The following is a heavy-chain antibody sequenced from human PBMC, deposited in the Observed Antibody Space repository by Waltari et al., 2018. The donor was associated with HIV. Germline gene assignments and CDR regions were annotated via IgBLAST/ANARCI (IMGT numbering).Heavy chain of an antibody. Sequence: EVQLVESGGGLVQPGGSLRRSCAASGCTFRSYWLHRVRHAPGKGLVWVSRINSDGSSTSYADSVKGRFTISRDNAKNTLYLQMNSLRAEDTAVYYCARVVNWNYNPWGQGTLVTVSS. D-gene: IGHD1-7*01. CDR1: GCTFRSYW. J-gene: IGHJ5*02. CDR3: ARVVNWNYNP. CDR2: INSDGSST. V-gene: IGHV3-74*01.